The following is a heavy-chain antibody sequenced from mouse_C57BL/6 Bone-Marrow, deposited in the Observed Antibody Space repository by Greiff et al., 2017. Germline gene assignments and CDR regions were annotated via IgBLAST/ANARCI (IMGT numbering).Heavy chain of an antibody. CDR3: ARHYRRYFDV. D-gene: IGHD2-12*01. Sequence: QVQLQQSGAELARPGASVKLSCKASGYTFTSYGISWVKQRTGQGLEWIGEIYPRSGNTYYNEKFKGKATLTVDKSSSTAYMGLRSLTSEDSAVYFCARHYRRYFDVWGTGTTVTVSS. CDR1: GYTFTSYG. V-gene: IGHV1-81*01. J-gene: IGHJ1*03. CDR2: IYPRSGNT.